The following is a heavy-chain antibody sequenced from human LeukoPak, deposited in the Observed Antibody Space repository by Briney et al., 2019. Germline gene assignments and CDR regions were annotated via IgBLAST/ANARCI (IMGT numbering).Heavy chain of an antibody. D-gene: IGHD3-22*01. CDR3: ARGYSPSDY. CDR1: GYSFTNYW. Sequence: GESLKISCKRSGYSFTNYWIGWVRQMPGKGLEWMGIIYPGDSETRYSPSFQGQVTISADKSISTAYLQWSSLKASDTPMLNCARGYSPSDYWGQGSLVTVSS. J-gene: IGHJ4*02. CDR2: IYPGDSET. V-gene: IGHV5-51*01.